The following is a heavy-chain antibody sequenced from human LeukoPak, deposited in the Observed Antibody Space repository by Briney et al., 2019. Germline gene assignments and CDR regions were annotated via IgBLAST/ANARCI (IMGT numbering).Heavy chain of an antibody. D-gene: IGHD6-19*01. J-gene: IGHJ4*02. Sequence: GGSLRVSCAASGFTCSSYWMSWVRQAPGKGLEWVANIKQDGSEKYYVDSVKGRFTISRDNAKNSLYLQMNSLRAEDTAVYYCARIRRGWSQNWDYWGQGTLVTVSS. CDR3: ARIRRGWSQNWDY. CDR2: IKQDGSEK. CDR1: GFTCSSYW. V-gene: IGHV3-7*01.